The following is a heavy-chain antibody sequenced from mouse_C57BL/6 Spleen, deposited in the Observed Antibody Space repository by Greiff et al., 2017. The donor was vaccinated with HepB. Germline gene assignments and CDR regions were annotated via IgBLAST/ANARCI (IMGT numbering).Heavy chain of an antibody. CDR2: IYPGDGDT. CDR1: GYAFSSSW. J-gene: IGHJ3*01. V-gene: IGHV1-82*01. D-gene: IGHD1-1*01. Sequence: VQLQQSGPELVKPGASVKISCKASGYAFSSSWMNWVKQRPGKGLEWIGRIYPGDGDTNYNGKFKGKATRTADKSSSTAYMQLSSLTSEDSAVYFCARQDYYGSSYGGFAYWGQGTLVTVSA. CDR3: ARQDYYGSSYGGFAY.